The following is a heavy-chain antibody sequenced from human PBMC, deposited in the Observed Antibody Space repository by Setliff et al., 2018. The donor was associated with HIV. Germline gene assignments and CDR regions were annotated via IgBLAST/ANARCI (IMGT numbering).Heavy chain of an antibody. J-gene: IGHJ4*02. CDR1: GFSISSDGFY. CDR2: VYHTGST. Sequence: PSETLSLTCTLSGFSISSDGFYWGWIRQPPGKGLEWIGNVYHTGSTYYNPSLKSRVTISVDTSKNQFSLKLSSVIAADTAVYYCARHAAGPDGPFDYWGQGTLVTVSS. D-gene: IGHD2-2*01. V-gene: IGHV4-38-2*02. CDR3: ARHAAGPDGPFDY.